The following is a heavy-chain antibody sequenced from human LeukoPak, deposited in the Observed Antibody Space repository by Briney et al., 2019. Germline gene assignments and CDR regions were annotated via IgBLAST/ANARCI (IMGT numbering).Heavy chain of an antibody. Sequence: ASVKVSCKASGYIFSNYGINWVRQAPGQGLEWMGWISANNGDTNCAQKFQGRVTMTINTSTSTAHMELRSLRSDDTAVYYCARGDYGDYPGNWFDPWGQGTLVTVSS. CDR2: ISANNGDT. V-gene: IGHV1-18*01. D-gene: IGHD4-17*01. CDR3: ARGDYGDYPGNWFDP. J-gene: IGHJ5*02. CDR1: GYIFSNYG.